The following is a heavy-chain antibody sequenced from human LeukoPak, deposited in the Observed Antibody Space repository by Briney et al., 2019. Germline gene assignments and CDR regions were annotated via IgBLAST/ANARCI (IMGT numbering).Heavy chain of an antibody. CDR1: GYTFTSYA. Sequence: ASVTVSCKASGYTFTSYAMHWVRQAPGQRLEWMGWINAGNGNTKYSQKFQGRVTITRDTSASTAYMELSSLRSEDTAVYYCARERVRGDRYFYYFDYWGQGTLVTVSS. V-gene: IGHV1-3*01. D-gene: IGHD3-10*02. J-gene: IGHJ4*02. CDR3: ARERVRGDRYFYYFDY. CDR2: INAGNGNT.